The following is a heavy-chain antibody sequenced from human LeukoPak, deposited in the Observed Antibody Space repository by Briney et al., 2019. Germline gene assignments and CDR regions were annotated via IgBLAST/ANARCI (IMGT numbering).Heavy chain of an antibody. CDR2: IYTSGST. CDR3: ASEHPGYCSGGSCYNDDAFDI. V-gene: IGHV4-4*07. D-gene: IGHD2-15*01. CDR1: GGYISSYY. J-gene: IGHJ3*02. Sequence: SETLSLTCTVSGGYISSYYWSWIRQPAGKGLEWIGRIYTSGSTNYNPSLKSRVTMSVDTSKNQFSLKLSSVTAADTAVYYCASEHPGYCSGGSCYNDDAFDIWGQGTMVTVSS.